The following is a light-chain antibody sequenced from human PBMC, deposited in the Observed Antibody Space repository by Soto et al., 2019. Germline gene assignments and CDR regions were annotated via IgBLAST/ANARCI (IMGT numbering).Light chain of an antibody. J-gene: IGKJ4*01. CDR2: SAS. CDR1: QSISTY. V-gene: IGKV1-9*01. Sequence: DIRLSQYPPSLAACVGDRVTISCRASQSISTYLMWYQQKPGKAPDLLIYSASTLQSGVPSRFSGSGSETEFSLTIRALQPEDFATYYCQQLSRYPLTFGGGTKVDIK. CDR3: QQLSRYPLT.